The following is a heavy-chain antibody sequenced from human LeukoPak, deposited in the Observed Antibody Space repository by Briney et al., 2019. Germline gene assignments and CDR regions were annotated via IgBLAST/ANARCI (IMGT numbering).Heavy chain of an antibody. CDR2: IYYSGST. CDR3: ARDSPYYYDSREPGGYFDY. CDR1: GGSFSSYY. Sequence: KPSETLSLTCAVYGGSFSSYYWSWIRQPPGKGLEWIGYIYYSGSTNYNPSLKSRVTISVDTSKNQFSLKLSSVTAADTAVYYCARDSPYYYDSREPGGYFDYWGQGTLVTVSS. V-gene: IGHV4-59*01. D-gene: IGHD3-22*01. J-gene: IGHJ4*02.